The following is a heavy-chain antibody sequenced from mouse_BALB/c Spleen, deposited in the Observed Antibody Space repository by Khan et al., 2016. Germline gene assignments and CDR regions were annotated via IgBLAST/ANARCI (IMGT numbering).Heavy chain of an antibody. Sequence: QIQLVQSGAELAKPGASVKMSCTASGYTFTSYWMHWVKQRPGQGLEWIGYINPSTGYTEYNQKFKDKATLTADKSSSTAYMQLSSLTSEDSVVCYCAGRGIWYFDVWGAGTTVTVAS. J-gene: IGHJ1*01. V-gene: IGHV1-7*01. CDR3: AGRGIWYFDV. D-gene: IGHD3-3*01. CDR2: INPSTGYT. CDR1: GYTFTSYW.